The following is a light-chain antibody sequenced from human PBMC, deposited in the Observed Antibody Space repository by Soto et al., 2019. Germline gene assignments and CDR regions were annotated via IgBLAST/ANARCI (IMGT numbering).Light chain of an antibody. J-gene: IGKJ4*01. CDR3: QQYDNLLT. Sequence: DLQMTQSPSSLSASVGDRVTITCQASQDSSNHLNWYQQKPGQAPKLLIYDASNWETGVPSRFSGSGSGTDFTLTTSSLEPEDIATYYCQQYDNLLTFGGGTKVDIK. V-gene: IGKV1-33*01. CDR2: DAS. CDR1: QDSSNH.